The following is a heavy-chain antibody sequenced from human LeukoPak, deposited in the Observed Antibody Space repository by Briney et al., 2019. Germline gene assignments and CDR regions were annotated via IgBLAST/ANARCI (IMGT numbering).Heavy chain of an antibody. Sequence: SETLSLTCTVSGGSISRGGYYWSWIRQHPGKGLEWIGYIYYSGSTYSNPSLKSRVTISVDTSKNQFSLNLSSVTAADTAVYYCARYCSSTNCYKGGFDPWGQGTLVTVSS. V-gene: IGHV4-31*03. D-gene: IGHD2-2*02. J-gene: IGHJ5*02. CDR2: IYYSGST. CDR3: ARYCSSTNCYKGGFDP. CDR1: GGSISRGGYY.